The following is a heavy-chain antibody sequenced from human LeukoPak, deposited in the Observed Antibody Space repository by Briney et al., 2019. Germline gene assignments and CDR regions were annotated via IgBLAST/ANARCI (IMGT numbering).Heavy chain of an antibody. V-gene: IGHV4-39*07. J-gene: IGHJ4*02. CDR2: FDYSGST. CDR1: GGSISSRPYY. CDR3: ARDGSLLWFGELPQYYFDY. D-gene: IGHD3-10*01. Sequence: SETLSLTCTVSGGSISSRPYYWGWIRQPPGKGLEWLGSFDYSGSTYYNPSLKSRVTISVDTSKNQFSLKLSSVTAADTAVYYCARDGSLLWFGELPQYYFDYWGQGTLVTVSS.